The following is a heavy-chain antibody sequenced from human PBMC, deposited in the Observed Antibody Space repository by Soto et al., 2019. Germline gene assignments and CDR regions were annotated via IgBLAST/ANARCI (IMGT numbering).Heavy chain of an antibody. CDR1: GGSISSSNW. D-gene: IGHD3-3*01. CDR2: IYHSGST. CDR3: ASSYYDFWSGYYTDYYYGMDV. J-gene: IGHJ6*02. Sequence: PSETLSLTCAVSGGSISSSNWWSWVRQPPGKGLEWIGEIYHSGSTNYNPSLKSRVTISVDKSKNQFSLKLSSVTAADTAVYYCASSYYDFWSGYYTDYYYGMDVWGQGTTVTVSS. V-gene: IGHV4-4*02.